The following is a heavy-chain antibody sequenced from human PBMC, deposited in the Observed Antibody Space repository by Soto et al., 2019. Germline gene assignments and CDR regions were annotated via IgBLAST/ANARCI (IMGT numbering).Heavy chain of an antibody. Sequence: ASVKVSCKASGYTFTSYFMHWVRQAPGQGLEWMGIINPSGGSTSYAQKFPGRVTMTRDTSTSTVYMELSSLRAEDTAVYYCARAVIEQQLPYGPWFDPWGQGTLVTVSS. V-gene: IGHV1-46*01. CDR2: INPSGGST. J-gene: IGHJ5*02. D-gene: IGHD6-13*01. CDR1: GYTFTSYF. CDR3: ARAVIEQQLPYGPWFDP.